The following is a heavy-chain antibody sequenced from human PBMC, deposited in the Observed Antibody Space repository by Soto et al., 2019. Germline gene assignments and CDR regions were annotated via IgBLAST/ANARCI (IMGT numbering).Heavy chain of an antibody. CDR2: ISSGGSDV. CDR3: ARGRDNHNDY. Sequence: PGGSLRLSCAASGFTFSSYTIHWVRQAPGKGLEWVSSISSGGSDVYYADSAKGRFTISRDNAKNSLYLQMNSLRAEDTAVYYCARGRDNHNDYWGQGTLVTVSS. V-gene: IGHV3-21*01. J-gene: IGHJ4*02. D-gene: IGHD1-1*01. CDR1: GFTFSSYT.